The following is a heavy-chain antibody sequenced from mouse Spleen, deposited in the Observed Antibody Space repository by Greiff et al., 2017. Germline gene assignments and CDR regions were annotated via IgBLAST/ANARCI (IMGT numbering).Heavy chain of an antibody. CDR2: ISSGSSTI. CDR1: GFTFSDYG. J-gene: IGHJ2*01. CDR3: ARQRSWDFDY. Sequence: EVKLVESGGGLVKPGRSLKLSCAASGFTFSDYGMHWVRQAPEKGLEWVAYISSGSSTIYYADTVKGRFTISRDNAKNTLFLQMTSLRSEDTAMYYCARQRSWDFDYWGQGTTLTVSS. V-gene: IGHV5-17*01.